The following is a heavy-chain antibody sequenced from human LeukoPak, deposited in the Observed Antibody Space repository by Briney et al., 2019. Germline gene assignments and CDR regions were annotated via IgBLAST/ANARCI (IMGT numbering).Heavy chain of an antibody. CDR3: AKNPASRYFDWLSAPQFDY. V-gene: IGHV3-23*01. D-gene: IGHD3-9*01. CDR2: ISGSGGST. J-gene: IGHJ4*02. CDR1: GFTFSSYA. Sequence: GGSLRLSCAASGFTFSSYAMSWVRQAPGKGLEWVSAISGSGGSTYYADSVKGRFTISRDNSKNTLYLQMNSLRAEDTAVYYCAKNPASRYFDWLSAPQFDYWGQGTLVTVSS.